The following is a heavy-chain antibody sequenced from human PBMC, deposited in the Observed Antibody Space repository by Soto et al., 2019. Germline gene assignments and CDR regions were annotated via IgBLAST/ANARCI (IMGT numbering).Heavy chain of an antibody. CDR2: INAGNGNT. CDR3: ATTIGYGDYVELFDY. D-gene: IGHD4-17*01. CDR1: GYTFTSYA. J-gene: IGHJ4*02. V-gene: IGHV1-3*01. Sequence: ASVKVSCKASGYTFTSYAMHWVRQAPGQRLEWMGWINAGNGNTKYSQKFQGRVTITRDTSASTAYMELSSLRSEDTAVYYCATTIGYGDYVELFDYWGQGTLVPVSS.